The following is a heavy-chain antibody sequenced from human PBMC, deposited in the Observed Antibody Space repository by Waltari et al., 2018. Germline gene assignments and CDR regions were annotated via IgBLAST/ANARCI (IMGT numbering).Heavy chain of an antibody. V-gene: IGHV3-30*01. D-gene: IGHD6-13*01. J-gene: IGHJ6*02. CDR2: ISYDGSNK. Sequence: QVQLVESGGGVVQPGRSLRLSCAASGFTFSSYAMHWVRQAPGKGLEWVAVISYDGSNKYYADAVKGRCTISRDKSKNTLYLQMNSLRAEDTAVYYCASTGGSSWYRGYYYYGMDVWGQGTTVTVSS. CDR1: GFTFSSYA. CDR3: ASTGGSSWYRGYYYYGMDV.